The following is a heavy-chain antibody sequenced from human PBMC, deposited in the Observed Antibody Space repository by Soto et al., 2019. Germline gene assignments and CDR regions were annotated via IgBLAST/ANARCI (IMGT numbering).Heavy chain of an antibody. Sequence: PGGSLRLSCVGPGFIFSSYYMNWVRQAPGKGLEWVSSISGGSAYIYYADSVKGRFTISRDNAKNSLYLEMSGLRVEDTAVYYCVRVWRLVGRYGMDVWGQGTTVTVSS. J-gene: IGHJ6*02. V-gene: IGHV3-21*01. CDR1: GFIFSSYY. D-gene: IGHD6-25*01. CDR2: ISGGSAYI. CDR3: VRVWRLVGRYGMDV.